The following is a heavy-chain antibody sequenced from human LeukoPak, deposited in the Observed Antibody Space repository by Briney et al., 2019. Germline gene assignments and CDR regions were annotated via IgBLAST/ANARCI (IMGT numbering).Heavy chain of an antibody. J-gene: IGHJ4*02. CDR1: GFTFSSYW. CDR2: IKQDGSEK. Sequence: GGSLRLSCAASGFTFSSYWMSWVRQAPGKGLEWVANIKQDGSEKYYVDSVKGRFTISRDNAKNSLYLQMNSLRAEDTAVYYCARDVNYYDSSGYYSHWGQGTLVTVSS. D-gene: IGHD3-22*01. V-gene: IGHV3-7*01. CDR3: ARDVNYYDSSGYYSH.